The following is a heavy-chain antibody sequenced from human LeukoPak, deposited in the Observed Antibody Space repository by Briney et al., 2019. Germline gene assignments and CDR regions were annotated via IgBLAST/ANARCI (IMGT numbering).Heavy chain of an antibody. V-gene: IGHV3-23*01. J-gene: IGHJ4*02. CDR1: GFTFSTYG. Sequence: GGSLRLSCAASGFTFSTYGMSWVRQAPGKGLEWVSAISGSGGSTYYADSVKGRFTISRDNSKNTLYLQMNSLRADDTALYYCAKDLRLSVGTSPFDYWGQGTLVTVSP. CDR2: ISGSGGST. CDR3: AKDLRLSVGTSPFDY. D-gene: IGHD4-23*01.